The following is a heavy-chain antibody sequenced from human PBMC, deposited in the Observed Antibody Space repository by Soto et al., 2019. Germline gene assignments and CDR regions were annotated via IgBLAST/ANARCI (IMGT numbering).Heavy chain of an antibody. J-gene: IGHJ4*02. D-gene: IGHD4-17*01. CDR3: AKDQGDHGGNAYYFDY. V-gene: IGHV3-30*18. CDR1: GFTFSSYG. CDR2: ISYDGSNK. Sequence: QVQLVESGGGVVQPGRSLRLSCAASGFTFSSYGMHWVRQAPGKGLEWVAVISYDGSNKYYADSVKGRFTISRDNSKNTLYLQMNSLRAEDTAVYYCAKDQGDHGGNAYYFDYWGQGTLVTVSS.